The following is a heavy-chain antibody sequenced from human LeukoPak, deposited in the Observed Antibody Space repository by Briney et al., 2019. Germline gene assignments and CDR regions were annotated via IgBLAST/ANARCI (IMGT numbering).Heavy chain of an antibody. Sequence: GGSLRLSCAASGFTVSNSYMSWVRQAPGKGLEWVSLIYSGGRTYYTDSVKGRFTISRDNSKNTLYLQMNSLTVDDTAVYFCAKDPLWDTYAEAWGQGTLVTVSS. D-gene: IGHD1-26*01. V-gene: IGHV3-53*01. CDR1: GFTVSNSY. CDR3: AKDPLWDTYAEA. CDR2: IYSGGRT. J-gene: IGHJ5*02.